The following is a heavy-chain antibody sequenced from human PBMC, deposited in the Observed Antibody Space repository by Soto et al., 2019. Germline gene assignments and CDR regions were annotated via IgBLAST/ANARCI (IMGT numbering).Heavy chain of an antibody. CDR3: ARGYSGYCSGGTCYWFDP. J-gene: IGHJ5*02. CDR1: GFSFSSYS. D-gene: IGHD2-15*01. V-gene: IGHV3-21*01. Sequence: EVQLVESGGGLVKPGGSLRLSCAASGFSFSSYSMNWVRQAPGKGLEWVSAISSSASHINYADSVKGRFTISRDNAKKSLYLQRNSLRVEDTAVYYCARGYSGYCSGGTCYWFDPWGQGTLVTVSS. CDR2: ISSSASHI.